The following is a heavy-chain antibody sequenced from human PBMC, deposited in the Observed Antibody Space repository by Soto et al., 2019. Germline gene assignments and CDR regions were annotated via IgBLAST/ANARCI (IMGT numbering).Heavy chain of an antibody. CDR3: ARDVTVTTTLFDY. J-gene: IGHJ4*02. CDR1: GYTFTSYA. Sequence: ASVKVSCKASGYTFTSYAIHWVRQAPGQRLEWMGWINAGNGNTKYSQKFQGRVTITRDTSASTAYMELSSLRSEDTAVYYCARDVTVTTTLFDYWGQGTLVTVSS. CDR2: INAGNGNT. V-gene: IGHV1-3*01. D-gene: IGHD4-17*01.